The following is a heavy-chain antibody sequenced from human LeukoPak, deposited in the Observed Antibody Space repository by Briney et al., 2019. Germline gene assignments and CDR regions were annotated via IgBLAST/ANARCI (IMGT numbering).Heavy chain of an antibody. CDR1: GGSISSGGYS. J-gene: IGHJ3*02. CDR2: IYHSGST. D-gene: IGHD2-15*01. CDR3: ARRCGGSCYNAFDI. V-gene: IGHV4-30-2*01. Sequence: SETLSLTCAVSGGSISSGGYSWSWIRQPPGKGLEWIGYIYHSGSTYYNPSLKSRVTISVDRSKNQFSLKLSSVTAADTAVYYCARRCGGSCYNAFDIWGQGTMVTVSS.